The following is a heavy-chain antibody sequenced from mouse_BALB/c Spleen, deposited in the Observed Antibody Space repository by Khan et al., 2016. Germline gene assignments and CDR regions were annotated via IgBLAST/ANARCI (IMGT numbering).Heavy chain of an antibody. D-gene: IGHD2-2*01. CDR2: ILPGSGST. J-gene: IGHJ3*01. CDR1: GYTFSSYW. CDR3: ASGYDWFAY. Sequence: QVRLQQSGAELMKPGGSVKISCKATGYTFSSYWKEWGKQRPGHGLAWIGEILPGSGSTNYNEKFKGKATFTADTSSNTAYMELSSLTSEDSAVYSCASGYDWFAYWGQGTLVAVSA. V-gene: IGHV1-9*01.